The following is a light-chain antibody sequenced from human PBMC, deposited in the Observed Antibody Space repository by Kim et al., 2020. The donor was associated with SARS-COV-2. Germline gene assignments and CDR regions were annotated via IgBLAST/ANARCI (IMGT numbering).Light chain of an antibody. CDR1: KLGDEY. V-gene: IGLV3-1*01. J-gene: IGLJ3*02. CDR3: QAWDSSTGV. CDR2: QDS. Sequence: SYELTQPPSVSVSPGQTASITCSGDKLGDEYACWYQQNPGQSPVLVIYQDSKRPSGIPERFSGSNSGNTATLTISGTQAMDEADYYCQAWDSSTGVFGGGTQLTVL.